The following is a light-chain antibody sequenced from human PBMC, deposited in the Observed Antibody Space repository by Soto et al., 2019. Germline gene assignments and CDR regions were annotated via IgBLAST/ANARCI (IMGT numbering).Light chain of an antibody. Sequence: EMVLTQSPGTLSLSRGERGTLSCRASQSVSSSYLAWYQQKPGQAPRLLIYGASSGATGVPDRFSGSGSGTDFTLTISRLEPEDFAVYYCQQYGTSPITFGQGTRLEIK. CDR3: QQYGTSPIT. J-gene: IGKJ5*01. CDR1: QSVSSSY. CDR2: GAS. V-gene: IGKV3-20*01.